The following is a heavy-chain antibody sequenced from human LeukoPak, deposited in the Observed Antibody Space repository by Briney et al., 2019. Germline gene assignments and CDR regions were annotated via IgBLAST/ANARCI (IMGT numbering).Heavy chain of an antibody. Sequence: SETLSLTCTVSGGSISSYYWSWIRQPAGKGLEWIGRIYTSGSTNYNPSLKSRVTMSVDTSKNQFSLKLSSVTVADTAVYYCARDAAYGSSWYGVFDYWGQGTLVTVSS. CDR2: IYTSGST. V-gene: IGHV4-4*07. CDR3: ARDAAYGSSWYGVFDY. CDR1: GGSISSYY. D-gene: IGHD6-13*01. J-gene: IGHJ4*02.